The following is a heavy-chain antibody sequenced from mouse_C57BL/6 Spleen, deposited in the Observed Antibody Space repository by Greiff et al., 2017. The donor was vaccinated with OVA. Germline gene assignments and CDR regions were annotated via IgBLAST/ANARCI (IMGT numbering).Heavy chain of an antibody. CDR1: GYTFTSYW. CDR3: AREAYYSNPYAMDY. V-gene: IGHV1-61*01. Sequence: QVQLKQPGAELVRPGSSVKLSCKASGYTFTSYWMDWVKQRPGQGLEWIGNIYPSDSETHYNQKFKDKATLTVDKSSSTAYMQLSSLTSEDSAVYYCAREAYYSNPYAMDYWGQGTSVTVSS. J-gene: IGHJ4*01. CDR2: IYPSDSET. D-gene: IGHD2-5*01.